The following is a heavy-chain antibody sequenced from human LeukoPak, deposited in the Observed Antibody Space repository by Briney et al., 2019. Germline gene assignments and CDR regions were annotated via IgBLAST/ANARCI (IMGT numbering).Heavy chain of an antibody. D-gene: IGHD6-13*01. Sequence: GGSLRLSCAASGFTFSSYAMSWVRQAPGKGLGWVSAISGSGGSTYYADSVKGRFTISRDNSKNTLYLQMNSLRAEDTAVYYCAKDRRIAAAGLYYYGMDVWGQGTTVTVSS. CDR1: GFTFSSYA. CDR3: AKDRRIAAAGLYYYGMDV. V-gene: IGHV3-23*01. J-gene: IGHJ6*02. CDR2: ISGSGGST.